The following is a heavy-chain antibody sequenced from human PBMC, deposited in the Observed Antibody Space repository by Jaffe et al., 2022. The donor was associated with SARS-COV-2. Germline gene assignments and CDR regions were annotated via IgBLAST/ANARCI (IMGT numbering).Heavy chain of an antibody. V-gene: IGHV1-8*01. J-gene: IGHJ6*02. CDR3: ARDATYYYGSGSYSGNYGMDV. Sequence: QVQLVQSGAEVKKPGGPVKVSCKASGYTFTSYDIHWVRQAPGQGLEWMGWMNPHSGNTGYAQKFQGRVTMTRNTSISTAYMELSSLRSEDTAVYYCARDATYYYGSGSYSGNYGMDVWGQGTTVTVSS. D-gene: IGHD3-10*01. CDR2: MNPHSGNT. CDR1: GYTFTSYD.